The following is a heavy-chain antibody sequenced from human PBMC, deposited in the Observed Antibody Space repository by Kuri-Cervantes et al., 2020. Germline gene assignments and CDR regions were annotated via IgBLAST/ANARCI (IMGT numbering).Heavy chain of an antibody. V-gene: IGHV6-1*01. CDR3: ARTAANGIDY. D-gene: IGHD1-26*01. J-gene: IGHJ4*02. CDR2: TYYRSKWYN. CDR1: GDSVSSNSAA. Sequence: SETLSLTCDISGDSVSSNSAAWNWIRQSPSRGLEWLGRTYYRSKWYNHYALSMKSRLTINPDTFNNQFSLHLNSVTPEDTGVYFCARTAANGIDYWGQGTLVTVSS.